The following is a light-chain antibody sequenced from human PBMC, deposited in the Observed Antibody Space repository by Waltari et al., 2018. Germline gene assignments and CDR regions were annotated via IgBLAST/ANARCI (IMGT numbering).Light chain of an antibody. CDR3: QQYGSSPYS. V-gene: IGKV3-20*01. Sequence: EIVLTQSPGTLSLSAGERATLSCKASPPLNNNYLAWYQQKPGQSPRLLIFGASKRATGIPDRFSGSGSGTDFTLTISRLETEDFAMYYCQQYGSSPYSFGQGARVEIK. J-gene: IGKJ2*01. CDR1: PPLNNNY. CDR2: GAS.